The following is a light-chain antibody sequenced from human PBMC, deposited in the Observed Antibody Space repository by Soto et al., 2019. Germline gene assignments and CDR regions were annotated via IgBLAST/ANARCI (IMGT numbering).Light chain of an antibody. CDR1: SSDVGGYNY. J-gene: IGLJ1*01. CDR3: SSYAGSNNFV. V-gene: IGLV2-8*01. Sequence: QSALTQPPSASGSPGQSVTIYCTGTSSDVGGYNYVSWYQQHPGKAPKLMIYEVSERPSGVPDRFSGSKSSNTASLTVSGLQAEDEADYYCSSYAGSNNFVFGTGTKVT. CDR2: EVS.